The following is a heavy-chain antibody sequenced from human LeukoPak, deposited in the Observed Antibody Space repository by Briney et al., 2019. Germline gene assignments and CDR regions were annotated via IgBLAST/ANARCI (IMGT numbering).Heavy chain of an antibody. D-gene: IGHD3-10*02. V-gene: IGHV3-23*01. CDR2: IDGIGGST. CDR1: GFTFSNYA. J-gene: IGHJ6*04. Sequence: PGGSLRLSCTASGFTFSNYAMNWVRQAPGKGLECVSSIDGIGGSTYYADSVKGRFTISRDNAKNSLYLQTNSLRAEDTAVYYCAELGITMIGGVWGKGTTVTISS. CDR3: AELGITMIGGV.